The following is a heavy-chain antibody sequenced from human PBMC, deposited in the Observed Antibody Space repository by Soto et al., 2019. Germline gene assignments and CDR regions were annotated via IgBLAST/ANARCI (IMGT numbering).Heavy chain of an antibody. CDR2: ISAYNDYT. Sequence: QVQLVQSEAEVKKPGASVKVSCKASGYTFIRYGISWVRLAPGHGLEWMGWISAYNDYTIYAQKLQGRVTMTTDTSTRVVSMELRGRRSDDTAVYYCARGGYYDNSWGKLSHYGLDVW. V-gene: IGHV1-18*01. J-gene: IGHJ6*01. D-gene: IGHD3-16*01. CDR1: GYTFIRYG. CDR3: ARGGYYDNSWGKLSHYGLDV.